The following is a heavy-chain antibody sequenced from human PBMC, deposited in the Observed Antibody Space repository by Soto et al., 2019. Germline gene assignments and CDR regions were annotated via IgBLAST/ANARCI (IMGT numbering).Heavy chain of an antibody. CDR3: ARLYCSSTSCYPDY. CDR2: IYYSGST. V-gene: IGHV4-39*01. CDR1: GGSISSSSYY. D-gene: IGHD2-2*01. Sequence: SETLSLTCTVSGGSISSSSYYWGWIRQPPGKGLEWIGSIYYSGSTYYNPSLKSRVTISVDTSKNQFSLKLSSVTAADTAVYYCARLYCSSTSCYPDYWGQGTLVTVSS. J-gene: IGHJ4*02.